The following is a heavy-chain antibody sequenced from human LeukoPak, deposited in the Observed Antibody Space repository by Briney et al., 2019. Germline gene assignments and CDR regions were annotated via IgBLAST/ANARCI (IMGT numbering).Heavy chain of an antibody. V-gene: IGHV3-23*01. Sequence: GVSLRLSCAASGFTFSSYAMNWLRQAPGKGLVWVSTISPSGVTSSYTDPVKGRFTISRDNSKPTLYLHMKSPRDEDTALYYCAKKGGLRNYWGRGTVVSVS. CDR2: ISPSGVTS. CDR3: AKKGGLRNY. J-gene: IGHJ4*02. D-gene: IGHD3-16*01. CDR1: GFTFSSYA.